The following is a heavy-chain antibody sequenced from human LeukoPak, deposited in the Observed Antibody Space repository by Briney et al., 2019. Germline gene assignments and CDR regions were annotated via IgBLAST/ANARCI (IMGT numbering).Heavy chain of an antibody. CDR2: IIPIFGTG. J-gene: IGHJ4*02. CDR3: ARQIAAAGINFDY. Sequence: SVKVSCKASGGTFSNYAISWVRQAPGQGLEWMGGIIPIFGTGKHAQKFQGRVTMTRDTSISTAYMELSRLRSDDTAVYYCARQIAAAGINFDYWGQGTLVTVSS. CDR1: GGTFSNYA. V-gene: IGHV1-69*05. D-gene: IGHD6-13*01.